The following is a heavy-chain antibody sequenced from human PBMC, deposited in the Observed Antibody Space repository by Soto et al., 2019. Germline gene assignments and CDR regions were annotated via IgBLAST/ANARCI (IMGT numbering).Heavy chain of an antibody. V-gene: IGHV4-30-2*01. CDR1: GGSISSGGYS. CDR2: IYHSGST. D-gene: IGHD3-3*01. Sequence: SSETLSLTCAVSGGSISSGGYSWSWIRQPPGKGLEWIGYIYHSGSTYYNPSLKSRVTISVDRSKNQFSLKLSSVTAADTAVYYCARRSTLFAVAHDGYYGMDVWGQGTTVTVSS. CDR3: ARRSTLFAVAHDGYYGMDV. J-gene: IGHJ6*02.